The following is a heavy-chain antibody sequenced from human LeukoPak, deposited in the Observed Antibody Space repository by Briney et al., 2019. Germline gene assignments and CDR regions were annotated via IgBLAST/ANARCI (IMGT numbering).Heavy chain of an antibody. D-gene: IGHD3-10*01. CDR2: IYYSGST. CDR1: GGTISSGDYY. V-gene: IGHV4-30-4*01. Sequence: SETLSLTCTVSGGTISSGDYYWSWIRQPPGKGLEWIGYIYYSGSTYYNPSLKSRVTISVDTSKNQLSLKLSSVTAADTAAYYCARNFRGMVRGVALDYWGQGTLVTVSS. J-gene: IGHJ4*02. CDR3: ARNFRGMVRGVALDY.